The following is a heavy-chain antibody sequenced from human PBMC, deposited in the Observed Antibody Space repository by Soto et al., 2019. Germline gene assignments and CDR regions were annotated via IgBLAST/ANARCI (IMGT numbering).Heavy chain of an antibody. D-gene: IGHD3-22*01. J-gene: IGHJ4*02. CDR1: GGTFSSYT. CDR2: IIPILSIA. Sequence: QVQLVQSGAEVKKPGSSVKVSCKASGGTFSSYTISWVRQAPGQGLEWMGRIIPILSIANYAQKFQGRVTITADKSTSTAYMELSSLRSEDTAVYYCARDVGYYYDSSGYYDYWGQGTLVTVSS. CDR3: ARDVGYYYDSSGYYDY. V-gene: IGHV1-69*08.